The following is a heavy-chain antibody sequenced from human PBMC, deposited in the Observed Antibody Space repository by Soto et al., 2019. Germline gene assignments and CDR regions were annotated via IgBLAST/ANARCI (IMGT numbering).Heavy chain of an antibody. CDR1: GYSFTSYW. D-gene: IGHD1-1*01. Sequence: GESLKISCKGSGYSFTSYWIGWVRQMPGKGLEWMGIIYPGDSDTRYSPSFQGQVTISADKSISTAYLQWSSLKASDTAMYYCARWVQWSGYNYIQYYFDYWGQGTLVTVSS. CDR2: IYPGDSDT. V-gene: IGHV5-51*01. CDR3: ARWVQWSGYNYIQYYFDY. J-gene: IGHJ4*02.